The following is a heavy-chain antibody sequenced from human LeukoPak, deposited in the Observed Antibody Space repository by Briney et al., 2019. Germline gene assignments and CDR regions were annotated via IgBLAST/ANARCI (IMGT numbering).Heavy chain of an antibody. D-gene: IGHD6-13*01. J-gene: IGHJ4*02. CDR1: GFTFTNAW. CDR3: STGYTSSWYGGGRGGYFDY. CDR2: IKTKPDCGTT. Sequence: GGALRLSCAASGFTFTNAWMSWVRQAPGRAREWVGRIKTKPDCGTTDYDAPVKGRFTISRDDSKNTLYLHMNSLKTEDTAVYYCSTGYTSSWYGGGRGGYFDYWGQGALVTVSS. V-gene: IGHV3-15*01.